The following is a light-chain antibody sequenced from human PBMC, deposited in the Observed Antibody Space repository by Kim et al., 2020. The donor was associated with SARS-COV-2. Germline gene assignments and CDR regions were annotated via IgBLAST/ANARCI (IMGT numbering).Light chain of an antibody. CDR2: AAS. CDR3: QQDGASVYT. V-gene: IGKV3-20*01. Sequence: EVVLTQSPGTLSLSPGERATLSCRTSQIVNSAYIAWYQQRLGQAPRLLIYAASRRATGVPDRFSGSGSGTDFTLTICRLEPEDFTVYYWQQDGASVYTFGQGTKVDI. CDR1: QIVNSAY. J-gene: IGKJ2*01.